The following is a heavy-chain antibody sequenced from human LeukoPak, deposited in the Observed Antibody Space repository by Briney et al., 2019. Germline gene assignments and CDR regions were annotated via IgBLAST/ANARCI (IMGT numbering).Heavy chain of an antibody. Sequence: GGALRLSCTASGFTFSNYWMHWVRQAPGKGLAWVSRISTDGSTRHYADSVRGGFTISRDNAKNTVYLQINSLRDEDTAMYYCASASSHRMAAGGDFWGTGPLVTVSS. CDR2: ISTDGSTR. V-gene: IGHV3-74*01. CDR1: GFTFSNYW. CDR3: ASASSHRMAAGGDF. D-gene: IGHD6-13*01. J-gene: IGHJ4*02.